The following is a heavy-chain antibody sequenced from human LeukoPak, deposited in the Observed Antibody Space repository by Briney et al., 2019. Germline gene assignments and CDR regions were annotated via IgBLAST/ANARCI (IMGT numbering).Heavy chain of an antibody. CDR2: ISASGGST. V-gene: IGHV3-23*01. CDR1: GFTFSSYA. J-gene: IGHJ4*02. D-gene: IGHD4-11*01. Sequence: EAGGSLRLSCVASGFTFSSYAMTWVRQAPGKGLQWVSAISASGGSTYYADSVKGRFTISRDNSKNTLYLQMNSLRAEDTAVYYCAKELVPYSNSEFDYWGQGTLVTVSS. CDR3: AKELVPYSNSEFDY.